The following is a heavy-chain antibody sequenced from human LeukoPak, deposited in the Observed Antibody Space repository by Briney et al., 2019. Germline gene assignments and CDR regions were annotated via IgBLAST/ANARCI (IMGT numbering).Heavy chain of an antibody. J-gene: IGHJ3*02. V-gene: IGHV4-31*03. CDR1: GGSISSGGYY. CDR3: ARVGSGYYFSPRACDI. D-gene: IGHD3-22*01. CDR2: IYYSGST. Sequence: SETLSLTCTVSGGSISSGGYYWSWIRQHPGKGLEWIGYIYYSGSTYYNPSLKSRVTISVDTSKNQFSLKLSAVTAADTAVYYCARVGSGYYFSPRACDIWGQGTMVTVSS.